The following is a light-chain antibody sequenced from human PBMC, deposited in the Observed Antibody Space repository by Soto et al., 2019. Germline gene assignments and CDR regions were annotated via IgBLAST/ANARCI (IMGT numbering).Light chain of an antibody. J-gene: IGKJ5*01. CDR1: QGIGSW. CDR3: QQANSFPIT. CDR2: AAS. Sequence: DIQITQSPSSVSASVGDRVTVTCRASQGIGSWLAWYQKKPGKAPILLIYAASSLQSGVPSRFSGSGSGTEFTLTISSLQPEDCAIYFCQQANSFPITFGQGTRLEIK. V-gene: IGKV1-12*01.